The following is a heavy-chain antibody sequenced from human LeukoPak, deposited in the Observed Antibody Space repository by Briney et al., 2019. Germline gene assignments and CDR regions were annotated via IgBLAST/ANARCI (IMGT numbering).Heavy chain of an antibody. CDR2: IYYSGIT. CDR1: GGSISSYN. D-gene: IGHD4-17*01. CDR3: AGLYGASFDF. V-gene: IGHV4-59*08. Sequence: PSETLSLTCTVSGGSISSYNWSWIRQPPGKGEELIGYIYYSGITNYNRSLKSRVTISVDTPKNQFSLRLSSVTAADTAVYYCAGLYGASFDFGGQGTLVTVSS. J-gene: IGHJ4*02.